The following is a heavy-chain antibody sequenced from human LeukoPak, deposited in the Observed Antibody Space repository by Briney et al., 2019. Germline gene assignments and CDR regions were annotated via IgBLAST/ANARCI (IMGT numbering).Heavy chain of an antibody. D-gene: IGHD4-17*01. Sequence: GGSLRLSCAASGFTFSSYSMNWVRQAPGKGLEWVSSISSSSSYIYYADSVKGRFTISRDNAKNSLYLQMNSLSAEDTALYFCARGGDYGDYFDYWGQGSLVTVSS. V-gene: IGHV3-21*01. J-gene: IGHJ4*02. CDR2: ISSSSSYI. CDR3: ARGGDYGDYFDY. CDR1: GFTFSSYS.